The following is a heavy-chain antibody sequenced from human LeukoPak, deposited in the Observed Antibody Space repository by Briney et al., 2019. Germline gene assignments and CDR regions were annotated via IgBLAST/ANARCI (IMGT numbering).Heavy chain of an antibody. CDR3: AKDPYGNSPGAFDI. D-gene: IGHD4-23*01. J-gene: IGHJ3*02. CDR2: IRDSDSST. CDR1: GFTLSYYA. Sequence: GGSLRLSCTASGFTLSYYAMTWVRQAPGKGLEWVSGIRDSDSSTYYADSVKGRFTISRDDAKNTLYLQMNSLRAEDTAVYDCAKDPYGNSPGAFDIWGQGTMVTLSS. V-gene: IGHV3-23*01.